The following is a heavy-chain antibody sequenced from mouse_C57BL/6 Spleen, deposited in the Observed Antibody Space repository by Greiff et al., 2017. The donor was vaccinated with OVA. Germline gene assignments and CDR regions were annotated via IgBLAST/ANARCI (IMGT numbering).Heavy chain of an antibody. CDR2: ISDGGSYT. J-gene: IGHJ3*01. V-gene: IGHV5-4*01. CDR3: ARDYYGSSSWFAY. Sequence: EVQLVESGGGLVKPGGSLKLSCAASGFTFSSYAMSWVRQTPEKRLEWVATISDGGSYTYYPDNVKGRFTISRDNAKNNQYLQMSHLKSEDTAMYYCARDYYGSSSWFAYWGQGTLVTVSA. D-gene: IGHD1-1*01. CDR1: GFTFSSYA.